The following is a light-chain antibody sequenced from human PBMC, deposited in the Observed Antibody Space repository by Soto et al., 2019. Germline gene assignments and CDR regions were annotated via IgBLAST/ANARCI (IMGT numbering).Light chain of an antibody. J-gene: IGKJ2*01. Sequence: EFVLTQSPGTLSLSPGQRATLSCRASESISSDYLAWYQQRLGQAPRLLIYGSSSGATGIPDRFSGSGSGTDFTLTISRLEPEDFAIYYCQQYGGVPYTFGQGTKLEIK. CDR3: QQYGGVPYT. V-gene: IGKV3-20*01. CDR2: GSS. CDR1: ESISSDY.